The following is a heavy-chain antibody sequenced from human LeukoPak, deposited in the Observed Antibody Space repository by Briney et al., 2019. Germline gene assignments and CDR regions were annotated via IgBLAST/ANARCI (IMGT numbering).Heavy chain of an antibody. D-gene: IGHD5-24*01. Sequence: SETLSLTCTVSGGSISSYYWSWIRQPPGKGLEWIGYIYYSGSTSYNPSLKSRVTISVDTSKNQFSLKLSSVTAADTAVYYCAREVEMATGDAFDIWGQGTMVTVSS. J-gene: IGHJ3*02. CDR1: GGSISSYY. V-gene: IGHV4-59*01. CDR3: AREVEMATGDAFDI. CDR2: IYYSGST.